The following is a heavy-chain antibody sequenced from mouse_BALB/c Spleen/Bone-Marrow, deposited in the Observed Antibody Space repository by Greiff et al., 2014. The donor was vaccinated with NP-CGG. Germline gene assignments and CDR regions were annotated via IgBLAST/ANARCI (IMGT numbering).Heavy chain of an antibody. D-gene: IGHD2-3*01. CDR3: ARDGYYVFYAMDY. Sequence: DVQLQESGGGLVQPGGSLKLSCAASGFTFSSYGMSWVRQTPDKRLELVATINSNGGSTYYPDSVKGRFTISRDNAKNTLYLQMISLKSEDTAMYYCARDGYYVFYAMDYWGQGTSVTVSS. J-gene: IGHJ4*01. CDR1: GFTFSSYG. V-gene: IGHV5-6-3*01. CDR2: INSNGGST.